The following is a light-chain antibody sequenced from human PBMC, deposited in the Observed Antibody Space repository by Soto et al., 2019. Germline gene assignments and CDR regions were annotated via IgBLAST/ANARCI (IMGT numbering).Light chain of an antibody. J-gene: IGKJ2*01. CDR3: QHFGNSQYT. CDR2: ATA. Sequence: EIVLTQSPGTLSLSPGERVTLSCRASQSVSASYLGWYQQKSGQAPRLLIYATASRATGIPDRFSGSGSGTEFSLTISRLEPEDFAVYFCQHFGNSQYTFGQGTKLEIK. V-gene: IGKV3-20*01. CDR1: QSVSASY.